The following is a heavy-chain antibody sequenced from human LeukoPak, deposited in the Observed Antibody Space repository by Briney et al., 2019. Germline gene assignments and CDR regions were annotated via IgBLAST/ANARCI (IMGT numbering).Heavy chain of an antibody. J-gene: IGHJ4*02. CDR1: GGSISSYY. D-gene: IGHD6-25*01. CDR2: IYTSGST. CDR3: AKVWQRGGYYFDY. Sequence: AETLSLTCTVSGGSISSYYWSWIRQPAGKGLECIVRIYTSGSTNYNPSPKSRVTMSVDTSKNQFSLKLSSVTDADAAVYYCAKVWQRGGYYFDYWGQGTLVTVSS. V-gene: IGHV4-4*07.